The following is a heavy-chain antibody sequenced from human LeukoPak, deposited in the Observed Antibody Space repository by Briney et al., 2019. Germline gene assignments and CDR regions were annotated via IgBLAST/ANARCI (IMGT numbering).Heavy chain of an antibody. CDR1: GFSFSSYA. CDR2: IESKTDGGTT. D-gene: IGHD3-10*01. V-gene: IGHV3-15*04. J-gene: IGHJ4*02. CDR3: TTYGSGRKFDY. Sequence: GGSLRLSCAASGFSFSSYAMSWVRQIPGKGLEWVGRIESKTDGGTTDYAAPVKGRFTISRDDSTNTLYLQMNSLKSEDTAVYYCTTYGSGRKFDYWGQGILVTVSS.